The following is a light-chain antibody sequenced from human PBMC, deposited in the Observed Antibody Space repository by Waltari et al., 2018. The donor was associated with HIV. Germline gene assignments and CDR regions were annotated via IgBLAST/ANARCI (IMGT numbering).Light chain of an antibody. CDR2: AAS. CDR3: QLLNTYTLFT. V-gene: IGKV1-9*01. CDR1: QDISSN. J-gene: IGKJ3*01. Sequence: DIQLTQSPFFQSAFVGDRVTITCRASQDISSNLAWYQQKPGQAPNLLIYAASTLQPGVPSRFSGIGSGTEFTLTVRGLQPEEFATYYGQLLNTYTLFTFGPGTTVD.